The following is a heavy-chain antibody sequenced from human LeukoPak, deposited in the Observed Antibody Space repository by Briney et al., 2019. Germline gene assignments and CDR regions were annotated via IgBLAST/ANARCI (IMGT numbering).Heavy chain of an antibody. Sequence: PGGSLRLSGAASGFTFSSYAMSWVRQAPGKGLEWVSAISGSGGSTYYADSVKGRFTISRDNSKNTLYLQMNSLRAEDTAVYYCAKDRLRDYGSFQHWGQGTLVTVSS. V-gene: IGHV3-23*01. J-gene: IGHJ1*01. CDR2: ISGSGGST. CDR1: GFTFSSYA. D-gene: IGHD4-17*01. CDR3: AKDRLRDYGSFQH.